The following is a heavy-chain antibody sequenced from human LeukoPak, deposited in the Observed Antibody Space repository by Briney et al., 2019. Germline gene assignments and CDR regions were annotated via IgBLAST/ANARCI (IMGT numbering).Heavy chain of an antibody. V-gene: IGHV3-33*01. CDR3: ARDPADRSSTSCSAEYYFDY. D-gene: IGHD2-2*01. CDR1: GFTFSSYG. J-gene: IGHJ4*02. CDR2: IWYDGSNK. Sequence: PGGSLRLSCAASGFTFSSYGMHWVRQAPGKGLEWVAVIWYDGSNKYYADSVKGRFTISRDNSKNTLYLQMNSLRAEDTAVYYCARDPADRSSTSCSAEYYFDYWGQGTLVTVSS.